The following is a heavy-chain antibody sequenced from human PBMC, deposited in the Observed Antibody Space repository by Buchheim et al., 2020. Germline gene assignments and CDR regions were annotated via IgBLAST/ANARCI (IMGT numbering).Heavy chain of an antibody. D-gene: IGHD3-3*01. CDR1: GFTFNDYG. Sequence: QVQLVESGGGVVQPGRSLRLSCAASGFTFNDYGMNWVCQAPGKGLEWVATISNDGMNELYADSVNGRFTISRDNSKNTLFLRMDSLRAEDTAVYYCAKLLWSGRYFDYWGQGTL. CDR3: AKLLWSGRYFDY. J-gene: IGHJ4*02. CDR2: ISNDGMNE. V-gene: IGHV3-30*18.